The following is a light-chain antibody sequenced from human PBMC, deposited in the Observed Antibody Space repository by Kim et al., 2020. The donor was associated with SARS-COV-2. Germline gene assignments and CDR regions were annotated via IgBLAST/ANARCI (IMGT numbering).Light chain of an antibody. CDR2: DVT. CDR3: TSYTHVNSLDVV. J-gene: IGLJ2*01. Sequence: QSALTQPASVSGSPGQSITISCTGVTSDIGGHNYVSWYQHDPGKAPKLILYDVTNRPSGIPTRFSGSMSGNTASLTISGLQPEDESDYCTSYTHVNSLDVVFGGGTKLTVL. CDR1: TSDIGGHNY. V-gene: IGLV2-14*03.